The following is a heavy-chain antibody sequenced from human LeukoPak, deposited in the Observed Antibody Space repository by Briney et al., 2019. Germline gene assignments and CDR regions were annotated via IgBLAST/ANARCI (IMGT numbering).Heavy chain of an antibody. V-gene: IGHV3-30-3*01. Sequence: PGRSLRLSCAASGFTFSSYAMHWVRPAPGKGLEWVAVISYDGSNKYYADSVKGRFTISRDNSKNTLYLQMNSLRAEDTAVYYCARDPSYDSSGYYGFDYWGQGTLDTVSS. J-gene: IGHJ4*02. CDR3: ARDPSYDSSGYYGFDY. D-gene: IGHD3-22*01. CDR2: ISYDGSNK. CDR1: GFTFSSYA.